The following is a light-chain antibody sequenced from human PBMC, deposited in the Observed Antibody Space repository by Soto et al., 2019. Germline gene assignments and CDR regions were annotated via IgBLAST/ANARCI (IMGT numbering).Light chain of an antibody. CDR3: QHYKESST. Sequence: DIQMTQSPSTLSASVGDRVTITCRASQSISSWLAWYQQKPGKAPKLLIYEASSSEIGVPPRFSGSGFGTEFTLTISSLQPDYFATYYFQHYKESSTFGQWTRLEIK. CDR1: QSISSW. J-gene: IGKJ1*01. CDR2: EAS. V-gene: IGKV1-5*03.